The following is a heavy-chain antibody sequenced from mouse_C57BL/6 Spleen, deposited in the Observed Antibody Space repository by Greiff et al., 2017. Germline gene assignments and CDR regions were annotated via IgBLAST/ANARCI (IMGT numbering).Heavy chain of an antibody. D-gene: IGHD3-1*01. J-gene: IGHJ4*01. CDR1: GYAFSSYW. CDR2: IYPGDGDT. CDR3: ARSGLLYYYAMDY. Sequence: VQLVESGAELVKPGASVKISCKASGYAFSSYWMNWVKQRPGKGLEWIGQIYPGDGDTNYNGKFKGKATLTADKSSSTAYMQLSSLTSEDSAVYFCARSGLLYYYAMDYWGQGTSVTVSS. V-gene: IGHV1-80*01.